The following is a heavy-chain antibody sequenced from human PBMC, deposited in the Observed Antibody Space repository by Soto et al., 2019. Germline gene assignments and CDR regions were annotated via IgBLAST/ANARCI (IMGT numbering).Heavy chain of an antibody. Sequence: SVKVSCKASGGTFSSYAISWVRQAPGQGLEWMGGIIPLSGTANYAQKFQGRLTITADESTSIACMELSSLRSEDTAVYYCARAYCSGGSCPYGMDVWGQGTTVTVSS. CDR2: IIPLSGTA. CDR1: GGTFSSYA. D-gene: IGHD2-15*01. J-gene: IGHJ6*02. CDR3: ARAYCSGGSCPYGMDV. V-gene: IGHV1-69*13.